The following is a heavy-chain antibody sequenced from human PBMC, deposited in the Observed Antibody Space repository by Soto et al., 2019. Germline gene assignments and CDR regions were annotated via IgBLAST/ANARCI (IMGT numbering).Heavy chain of an antibody. V-gene: IGHV3-23*01. D-gene: IGHD6-19*01. CDR3: AKGRGVAGRLQYYFDY. CDR2: ISGSGGST. CDR1: GFTFSSYA. J-gene: IGHJ4*02. Sequence: GGSLRLSCAASGFTFSSYAMSWVRQAPGKGLEWVSAISGSGGSTYYADSVKGRFTISRDNSKNTLYLQMNSLTAEDTAVYYCAKGRGVAGRLQYYFDYWGQGTLVTVSS.